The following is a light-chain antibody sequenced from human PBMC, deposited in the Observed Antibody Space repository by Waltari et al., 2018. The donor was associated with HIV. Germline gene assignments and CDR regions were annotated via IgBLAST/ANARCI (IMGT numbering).Light chain of an antibody. J-gene: IGLJ2*01. CDR2: EVS. V-gene: IGLV2-23*02. CDR3: CSYAGSSSVV. Sequence: QSALTQPASVSGSPGQSIPISCTGTSSDVGGYNLVSWYQQHPGKAPKLMIYEVSKRPSGVSNRFSGSKSGNTASLTISGLQAEDEADYYCCSYAGSSSVVFGGGTKLTVL. CDR1: SSDVGGYNL.